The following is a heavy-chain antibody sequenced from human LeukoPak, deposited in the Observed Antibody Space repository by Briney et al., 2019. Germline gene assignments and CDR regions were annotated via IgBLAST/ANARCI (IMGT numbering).Heavy chain of an antibody. D-gene: IGHD4-17*01. J-gene: IGHJ4*02. CDR3: AGGPSSYGVDY. CDR1: GGSVSGYF. CDR2: IYYSGST. Sequence: SETLSLTCSVSGGSVSGYFWSWIRQPPGKGLEWIGYIYYSGSTNYNPSLKTQVTLSVDTSKNQFSLRLTSVTSADTAMYYCAGGPSSYGVDYWGQGTLVTVSS. V-gene: IGHV4-59*02.